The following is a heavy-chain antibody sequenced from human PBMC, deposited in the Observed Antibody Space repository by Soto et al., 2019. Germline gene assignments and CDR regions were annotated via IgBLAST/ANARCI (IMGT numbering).Heavy chain of an antibody. V-gene: IGHV3-7*01. CDR3: AGYSSSWPASFDY. CDR1: GFTFSSYW. Sequence: GGSLRLSCAASGFTFSSYWMSWVRQAPGKGLEWVANIKQDGSEKYYVDSVKGRFTISRDNAKNSLYLQMNSLRAEDTAVYYCAGYSSSWPASFDYWGQGTLVTVSS. J-gene: IGHJ4*02. D-gene: IGHD6-13*01. CDR2: IKQDGSEK.